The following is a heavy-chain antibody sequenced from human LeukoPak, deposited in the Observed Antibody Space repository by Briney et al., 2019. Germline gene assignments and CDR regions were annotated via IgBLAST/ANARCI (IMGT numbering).Heavy chain of an antibody. V-gene: IGHV1-69*05. D-gene: IGHD1-26*01. Sequence: SVKVSCKASGDIFNSYSVSWVRQAPGQGLEWMGGIIPMFGSANYAQKFQGRVTITTDQSTTIVYMELSSLSSEDTAVYYCARVGRSRGSLPNSYYYMDAWGQGTLVTVSS. CDR3: ARVGRSRGSLPNSYYYMDA. CDR2: IIPMFGSA. J-gene: IGHJ5*02. CDR1: GDIFNSYS.